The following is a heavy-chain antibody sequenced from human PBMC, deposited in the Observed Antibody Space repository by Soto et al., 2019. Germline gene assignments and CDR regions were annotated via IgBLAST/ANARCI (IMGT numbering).Heavy chain of an antibody. CDR3: ARYGSGSYHDC. D-gene: IGHD3-10*01. CDR1: GFTFSSYE. CDR2: ISSSGSTI. Sequence: GSLRLSCAASGFTFSSYERNWVRQAPGKGLEWVSYISSSGSTIYYADSVKGRFTISRDNAKNSLYLQMNSLRAEDTAVYYCARYGSGSYHDCWGQGTLVTVSS. J-gene: IGHJ4*02. V-gene: IGHV3-48*03.